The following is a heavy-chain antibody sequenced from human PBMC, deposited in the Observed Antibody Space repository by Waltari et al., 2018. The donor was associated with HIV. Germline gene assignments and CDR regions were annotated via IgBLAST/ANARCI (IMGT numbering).Heavy chain of an antibody. CDR1: GGSFSDYY. CDR2: IDQRRNT. CDR3: ATLRSITEGPPIDS. J-gene: IGHJ4*02. V-gene: IGHV4-34*02. Sequence: QVQLQQLGAGLLKPSETLSLTCAVYGGSFSDYYWRWIRQPPGKGLEWIGEIDQRRNTNYNPSLKGRVTISLDTSKNQFSLKLTSVTAADTALYYCATLRSITEGPPIDSWGQGTLVTVSS.